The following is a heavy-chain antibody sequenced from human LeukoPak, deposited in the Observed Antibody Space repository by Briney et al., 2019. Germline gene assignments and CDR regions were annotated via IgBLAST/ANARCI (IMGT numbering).Heavy chain of an antibody. CDR3: AKDQSHGSGSDYPDY. V-gene: IGHV3-30*02. CDR2: TRYDGNNK. J-gene: IGHJ4*02. D-gene: IGHD3-10*01. CDR1: GFTFTSFG. Sequence: GGSLRLSCAASGFTFTSFGMHWVRQAPGKGLEWVAFTRYDGNNKYYTDAVKGRFTISRDNSKNTLYLQMNSLRAEDTAVYYCAKDQSHGSGSDYPDYWGQGNLVTVSS.